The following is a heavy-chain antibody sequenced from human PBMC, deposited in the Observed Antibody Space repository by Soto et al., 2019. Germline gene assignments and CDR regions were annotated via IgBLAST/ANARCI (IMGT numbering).Heavy chain of an antibody. CDR3: TRDKDGYSGYVLFH. D-gene: IGHD5-12*01. CDR2: FDPEDGET. Sequence: ASVKVSCKVSGYTLTELSMHWVRQAPGKGLEWMGGFDPEDGETIYAQKFQGRVTMTEDTSTDTAYMELNSLRAEDTGVYYCTRDKDGYSGYVLFHWGQGTRVTVSS. CDR1: GYTLTELS. J-gene: IGHJ4*02. V-gene: IGHV1-24*01.